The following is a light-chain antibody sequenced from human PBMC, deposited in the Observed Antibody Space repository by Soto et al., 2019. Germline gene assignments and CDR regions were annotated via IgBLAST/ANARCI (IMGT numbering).Light chain of an antibody. J-gene: IGKJ1*01. V-gene: IGKV1-27*01. CDR2: AAS. CDR3: QNSRT. Sequence: DIQMTQSPSSLSASVGDRVTITCRASQGISNYLAWYQQKPGKVPKLLIYAASTLQSGVPSRFRGSGSGTDCTLTISSLQPEDVATYYCQNSRTFGQGTKVEIK. CDR1: QGISNY.